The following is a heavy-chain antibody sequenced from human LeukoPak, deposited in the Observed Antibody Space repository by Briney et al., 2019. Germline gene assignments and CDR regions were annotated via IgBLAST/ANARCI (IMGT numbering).Heavy chain of an antibody. CDR1: GGSISSGGYS. CDR3: ARERVGYCSGGSCYFGGMDV. V-gene: IGHV4-30-2*01. Sequence: SETLSLTRAVSGGSISSGGYSWSWIRQPPGKGLEWIGYIYHSGSTYYNPSLKSRVTISVDRSKDQFSLKLSSVTAADTAVYYCARERVGYCSGGSCYFGGMDVWGQGTTVTVSS. D-gene: IGHD2-15*01. CDR2: IYHSGST. J-gene: IGHJ6*02.